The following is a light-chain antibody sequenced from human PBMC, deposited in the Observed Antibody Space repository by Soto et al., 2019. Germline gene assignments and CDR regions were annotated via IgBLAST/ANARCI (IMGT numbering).Light chain of an antibody. CDR3: CSYAGSNWGYV. CDR1: SSDIGSYHL. CDR2: KVS. Sequence: SVLTQPASVSGAPGPSITISCTGTSSDIGSYHLVSWYQHHSGKAPKLIIYKVSQWPSGVSDRFSASKSGSTASLTISGLQAEDEADYYCCSYAGSNWGYVFGTGTKVTVL. J-gene: IGLJ1*01. V-gene: IGLV2-23*02.